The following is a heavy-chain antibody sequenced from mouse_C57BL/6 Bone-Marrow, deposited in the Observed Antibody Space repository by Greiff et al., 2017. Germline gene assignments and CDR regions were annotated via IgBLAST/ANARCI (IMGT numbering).Heavy chain of an antibody. CDR3: ARVGRGFAY. D-gene: IGHD3-3*01. Sequence: VKLVESGPELVKPGASVKISCKASGYAFSSSWMNWVKQRPGKGLEWIGRIYPGDGATNYNGKFKGKATLTADKTSSTGYMQLSSLTSEDSAVYFCARVGRGFAYWGPGTLVTVSA. J-gene: IGHJ3*01. CDR1: GYAFSSSW. CDR2: IYPGDGAT. V-gene: IGHV1-82*01.